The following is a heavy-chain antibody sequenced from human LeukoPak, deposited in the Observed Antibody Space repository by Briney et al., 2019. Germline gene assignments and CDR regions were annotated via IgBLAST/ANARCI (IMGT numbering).Heavy chain of an antibody. J-gene: IGHJ4*02. V-gene: IGHV3-23*01. D-gene: IGHD4/OR15-4a*01. CDR3: ARRAGAYSHPYDY. CDR1: GFTFSSYA. CDR2: ISGSGGST. Sequence: PGGSLRLSCAASGFTFSSYAMSWVRQAPGKGLEWVSAISGSGGSTYYADSVKGRFTISRDNSRNTLFLQMNSLRAEDTAVYYCARRAGAYSHPYDYWGQGTLVTVSS.